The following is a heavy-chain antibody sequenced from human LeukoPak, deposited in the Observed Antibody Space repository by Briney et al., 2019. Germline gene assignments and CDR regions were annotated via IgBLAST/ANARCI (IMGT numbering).Heavy chain of an antibody. D-gene: IGHD3-22*01. CDR1: AYTFTSYG. CDR2: ISAYNGNT. J-gene: IGHJ5*02. Sequence: ASVKVSCKASAYTFTSYGISWVRQAPGQGLEWMGWISAYNGNTNYAQKLQGRVTMTTDTSTSTAYMELRSLRSDDTAVYYCARDVWSYDSSGYYFNWFDPWGQGTLVTVSS. V-gene: IGHV1-18*01. CDR3: ARDVWSYDSSGYYFNWFDP.